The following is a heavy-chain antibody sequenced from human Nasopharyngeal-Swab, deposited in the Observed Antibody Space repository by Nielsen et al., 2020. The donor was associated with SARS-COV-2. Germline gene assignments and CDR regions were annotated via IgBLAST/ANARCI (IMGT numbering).Heavy chain of an antibody. D-gene: IGHD3-3*01. CDR1: GYSFPSYG. J-gene: IGHJ4*02. Sequence: ASVKVPCKASGYSFPSYGINWVRQAPGQGLEWMGWISVYNADTNYAQKLQGRVSMTTDTSTSTAYMELRSLRSDDTAVYYCARDIEEWLVVPSLSFDYWGQGTLVTVSS. V-gene: IGHV1-18*01. CDR3: ARDIEEWLVVPSLSFDY. CDR2: ISVYNADT.